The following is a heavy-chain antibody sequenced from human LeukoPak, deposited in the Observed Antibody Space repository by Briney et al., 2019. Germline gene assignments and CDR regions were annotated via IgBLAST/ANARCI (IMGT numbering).Heavy chain of an antibody. Sequence: SETLSLTCTVSGGSTSSSSYYWGWIRQPPGKGLEWIGSIYYSGSTYYNPSLKSRVTISVDTSKNQFSLKLSSVTAADTAVYYCARLRLARGYYFDYWGQGTLVTVSS. CDR3: ARLRLARGYYFDY. CDR1: GGSTSSSSYY. CDR2: IYYSGST. D-gene: IGHD6-25*01. V-gene: IGHV4-39*01. J-gene: IGHJ4*02.